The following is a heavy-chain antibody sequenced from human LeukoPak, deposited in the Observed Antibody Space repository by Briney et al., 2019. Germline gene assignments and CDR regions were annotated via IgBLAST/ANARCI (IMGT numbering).Heavy chain of an antibody. D-gene: IGHD3-22*01. Sequence: SETLSLTCTVYGGSFSGYYWSWIRQPPGKGLEWIGEINHSGSTNYNPSLKSRVTISVDMCKNQFSLKLSSVTAADTAVYYCARLRYYDSSGYLEGADDAFDIWGQGTMVTVSS. CDR3: ARLRYYDSSGYLEGADDAFDI. CDR1: GGSFSGYY. J-gene: IGHJ3*02. CDR2: INHSGST. V-gene: IGHV4-34*01.